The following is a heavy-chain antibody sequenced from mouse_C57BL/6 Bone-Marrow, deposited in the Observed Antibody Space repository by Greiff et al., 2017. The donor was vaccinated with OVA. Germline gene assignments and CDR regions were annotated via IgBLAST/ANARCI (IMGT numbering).Heavy chain of an antibody. J-gene: IGHJ3*01. V-gene: IGHV1-55*01. D-gene: IGHD1-1*01. CDR3: AREGLYYYGSSPAGFAY. Sequence: VQLQQPGAELVKPGASVKMSCKASGYTFTSYWITWVKQRPGQGLEWIGDIYPGSGSTNYNEKFKSKATLTVDTSSSTAYMLLSSLTSEDSAVDYCAREGLYYYGSSPAGFAYWGQGTLVTVSA. CDR1: GYTFTSYW. CDR2: IYPGSGST.